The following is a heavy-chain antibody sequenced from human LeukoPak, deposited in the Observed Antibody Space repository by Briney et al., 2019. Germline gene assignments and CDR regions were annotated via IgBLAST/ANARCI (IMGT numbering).Heavy chain of an antibody. J-gene: IGHJ5*02. D-gene: IGHD6-19*01. CDR1: GYTFTSYG. CDR2: INAGNGNT. V-gene: IGHV1-3*01. Sequence: ASVKVSCKASGYTFTSYGISWVRQAPGQRLEWMGWINAGNGNTKYSQKFQGRVTITRDTSASTAYMELSSLRSEDTAVYYCARQWGLYSSGWYSLNWFDPWGQGTLVTVS. CDR3: ARQWGLYSSGWYSLNWFDP.